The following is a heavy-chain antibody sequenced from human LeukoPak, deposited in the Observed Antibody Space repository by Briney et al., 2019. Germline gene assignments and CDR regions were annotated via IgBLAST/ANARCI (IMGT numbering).Heavy chain of an antibody. D-gene: IGHD4-17*01. CDR1: GFTFSSYG. CDR2: ISYDGSNK. J-gene: IGHJ4*02. V-gene: IGHV3-30*18. Sequence: PGGSLRLSCAASGFTFSSYGMHWVRQAPGKGLEWVAVISYDGSNKYYADSVKGRFTISRDNSKNTLYLQMNSLRAEDTAVYYCAKSATVTQESFDYWDQGTLVTVSS. CDR3: AKSATVTQESFDY.